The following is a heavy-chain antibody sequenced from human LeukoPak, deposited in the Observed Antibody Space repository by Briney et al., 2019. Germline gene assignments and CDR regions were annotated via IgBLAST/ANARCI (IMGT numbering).Heavy chain of an antibody. Sequence: PGGSLRLSCAASGFTFSKAWMNWVRQAPGKGLEYVSAISDSGGSTYYADSVKGRFTISTDNSKNPLYLQMSSLRAEDAAVYFCVRGYSFGPYGMDVWGQGTTVTVSS. CDR3: VRGYSFGPYGMDV. CDR2: ISDSGGST. CDR1: GFTFSKAW. J-gene: IGHJ6*02. D-gene: IGHD2-15*01. V-gene: IGHV3-64D*09.